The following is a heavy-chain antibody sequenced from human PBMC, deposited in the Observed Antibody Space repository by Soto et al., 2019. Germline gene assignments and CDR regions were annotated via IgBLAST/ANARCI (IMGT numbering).Heavy chain of an antibody. V-gene: IGHV3-15*01. Sequence: EVQLVESGGGLVKPGGSLRLSCAASGFTFSNAWMNWVRQGPGKGLEWLGRIKSKVDGGTADYGAATKGRFNISRDDLKNMLYLQMNRLKPDDTAVYYCTTLSYLYYDGMDVWGQGTTVTVS. D-gene: IGHD2-2*01. J-gene: IGHJ6*02. CDR2: IKSKVDGGTA. CDR3: TTLSYLYYDGMDV. CDR1: GFTFSNAW.